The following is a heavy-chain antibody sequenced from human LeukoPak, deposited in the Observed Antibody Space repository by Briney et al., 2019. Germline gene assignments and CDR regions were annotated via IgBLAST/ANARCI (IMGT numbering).Heavy chain of an antibody. V-gene: IGHV3-53*01. Sequence: GGSLRLSCAASGFTFSSYWMSWVRQAPGKGLEWVSVIYSGGNTYYADSVKGRFTISRDNSKNTVFLQMNSLRAEDTAVYYCARVTILSGDGMDVWGQGTTVTVSS. CDR3: ARVTILSGDGMDV. D-gene: IGHD3-9*01. CDR2: IYSGGNT. J-gene: IGHJ6*02. CDR1: GFTFSSYW.